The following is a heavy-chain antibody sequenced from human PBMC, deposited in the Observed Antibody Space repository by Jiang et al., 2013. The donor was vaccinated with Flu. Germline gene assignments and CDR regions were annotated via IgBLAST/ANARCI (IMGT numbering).Heavy chain of an antibody. CDR1: GYTFTNGW. CDR2: IYPDDSDT. D-gene: IGHD1-26*01. V-gene: IGHV5-51*01. CDR3: ARQLKAGATELDY. J-gene: IGHJ4*02. Sequence: GAEVKKPGESLKISCKASGYTFTNGWIAWVRQMPGKGLEWMGIIYPDDSDTRYSPAFEGQVTISADKSISTAFLQWSSLKASDAAMYYCARQLKAGATELDYWGQ.